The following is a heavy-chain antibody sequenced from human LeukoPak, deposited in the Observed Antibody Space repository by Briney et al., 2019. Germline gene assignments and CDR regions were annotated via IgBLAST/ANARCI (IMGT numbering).Heavy chain of an antibody. V-gene: IGHV3-23*01. CDR2: ISGSGGST. Sequence: PGGTLRLSCAASGFTFSSYGMSWVRQAPGKGLEWVSAISGSGGSTYYADSVKGRFTISRDNSKNTLSLQMNSLRAEDTAIYYCAKHPYEGYCSGGSCWNNWFDPWGQGTLVTVSS. J-gene: IGHJ5*02. CDR1: GFTFSSYG. CDR3: AKHPYEGYCSGGSCWNNWFDP. D-gene: IGHD2-15*01.